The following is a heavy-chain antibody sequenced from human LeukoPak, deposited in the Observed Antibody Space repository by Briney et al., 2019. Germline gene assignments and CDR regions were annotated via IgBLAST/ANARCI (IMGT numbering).Heavy chain of an antibody. J-gene: IGHJ5*02. V-gene: IGHV1-18*04. CDR1: GYTFTSYY. CDR3: ARDSYYDSSGYNP. Sequence: ASVKVSCKASGYTFTSYYMHWVRQAPGQGLEWMGWISAYNGNTNYAQKLQGRVTMTTDTSTSTAYMELRSLRSDDTAVYYCARDSYYDSSGYNPWGQGTLVTVSS. CDR2: ISAYNGNT. D-gene: IGHD3-22*01.